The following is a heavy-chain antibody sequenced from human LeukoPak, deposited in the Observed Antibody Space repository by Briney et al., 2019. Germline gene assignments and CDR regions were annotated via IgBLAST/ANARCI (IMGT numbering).Heavy chain of an antibody. CDR3: ARMFTMIRGAAFDY. CDR1: GGSISSGDYY. D-gene: IGHD3-10*01. V-gene: IGHV4-30-4*01. CDR2: IHHSGST. J-gene: IGHJ4*02. Sequence: SETLSLTCTVSGGSISSGDYYWSWIRQPPEKGLEWIGYIHHSGSTYYDPSLKSRVTISVDTSRNQFSLKLSSVTAADTAIYYCARMFTMIRGAAFDYWGQGTLVTVSS.